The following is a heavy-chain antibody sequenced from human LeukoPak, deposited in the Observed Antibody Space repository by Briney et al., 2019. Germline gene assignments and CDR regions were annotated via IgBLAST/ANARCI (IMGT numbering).Heavy chain of an antibody. CDR3: ERGWGGAGSHDWFDP. D-gene: IGHD3-10*01. J-gene: IGHJ5*02. CDR1: GGTFSSYA. Sequence: SVKVSCKASGGTFSSYAISWVRQAPGQGLEWMGRIIPILGIANYAQKLQGRVTMTTDTSTSTAYMELRSLRSDDTAVYYCERGWGGAGSHDWFDPWGQGTLVTVSS. CDR2: IIPILGIA. V-gene: IGHV1-69*04.